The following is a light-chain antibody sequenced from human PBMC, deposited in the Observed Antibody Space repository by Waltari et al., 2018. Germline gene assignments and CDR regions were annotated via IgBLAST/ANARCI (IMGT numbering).Light chain of an antibody. CDR1: QSISKY. Sequence: EIVLTHSPGTLSLSPVDRATLACRASQSISKYLAWYQQRPGQAPRLLIYAASNRATGIPYRFSGGGSGTDFSLTISRLEPEDFEVYYCQHHVRLPATFGQGTKVEIK. V-gene: IGKV3-20*01. CDR3: QHHVRLPAT. CDR2: AAS. J-gene: IGKJ1*01.